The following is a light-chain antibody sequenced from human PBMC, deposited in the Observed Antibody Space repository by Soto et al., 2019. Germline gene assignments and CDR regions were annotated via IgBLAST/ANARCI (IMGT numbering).Light chain of an antibody. CDR3: QQYGGSPRT. J-gene: IGKJ2*01. V-gene: IGKV3-20*01. CDR2: DAS. CDR1: KNVRTTS. Sequence: DIVLTQSPGTLSLSPGERPPPSCRASKNVRTTSLVWYQHKPGQAPRLLIFDASNRATGIPDRFSGSGSGTDFTLTISRLEPEDFAVYYCQQYGGSPRTFGQGTKLEMK.